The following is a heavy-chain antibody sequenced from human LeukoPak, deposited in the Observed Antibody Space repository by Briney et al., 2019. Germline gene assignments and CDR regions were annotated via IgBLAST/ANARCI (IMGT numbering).Heavy chain of an antibody. CDR2: ISSSSSYI. V-gene: IGHV3-21*01. Sequence: GGSLRLSCAASGFTFSSYSMNWVRQAPGKGLEWVSSISSSSSYIYYADSVKGRFTISRDNAKNSLYLQMNSLRAEDTAVYYCARGPPARSSGWYAAYWGQGTLVTVSS. CDR3: ARGPPARSSGWYAAY. D-gene: IGHD6-19*01. J-gene: IGHJ4*02. CDR1: GFTFSSYS.